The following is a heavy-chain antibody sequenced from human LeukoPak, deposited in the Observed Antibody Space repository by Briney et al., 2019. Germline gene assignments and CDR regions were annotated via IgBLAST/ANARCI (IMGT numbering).Heavy chain of an antibody. Sequence: PSETLSLTCTVSGGSISSSTYFWGWIRQPPGKGLEWIGSIYYYSGSTYYNPSLKSRVTISVDTSKNQFSLKLSSVTAADTAVYYCAKRYCSSTTCYDDRGAFDYWGQGTLVTVSS. CDR1: GGSISSSTYF. J-gene: IGHJ4*02. D-gene: IGHD2-2*01. CDR3: AKRYCSSTTCYDDRGAFDY. CDR2: IYYYSGST. V-gene: IGHV4-39*07.